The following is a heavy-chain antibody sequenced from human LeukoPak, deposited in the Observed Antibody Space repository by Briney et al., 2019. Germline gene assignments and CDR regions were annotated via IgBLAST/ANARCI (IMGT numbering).Heavy chain of an antibody. CDR2: ISYDGSNK. CDR3: ARDGSGSYFPAYFDY. V-gene: IGHV3-30-3*01. CDR1: GFTFSSYA. D-gene: IGHD1-26*01. Sequence: GRSLRLSCAASGFTFSSYAMHWVRQALDKGLEWVALISYDGSNKYYADSVKGRFTISRDNSKNTLYLQMNSLRAEDTAVYYCARDGSGSYFPAYFDYWGQGTLVTVSS. J-gene: IGHJ4*02.